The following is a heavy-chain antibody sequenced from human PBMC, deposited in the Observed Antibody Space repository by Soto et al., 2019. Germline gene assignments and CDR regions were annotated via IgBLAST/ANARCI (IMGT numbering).Heavy chain of an antibody. V-gene: IGHV4-34*01. J-gene: IGHJ4*02. CDR3: ARGDILTGYTY. D-gene: IGHD3-9*01. CDR1: GGSFSGYY. CDR2: INHRGST. Sequence: TSETLSLTCAVYGGSFSGYYWSWIRQPPGQGLEWIGEINHRGSTNFNPSLKSRVTISVDTSKNQFSLKLSSVTAADTAVYYCARGDILTGYTYWGPGTLVTVSS.